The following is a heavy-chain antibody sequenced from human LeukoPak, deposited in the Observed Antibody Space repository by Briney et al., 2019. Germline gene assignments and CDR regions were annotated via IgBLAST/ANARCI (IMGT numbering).Heavy chain of an antibody. D-gene: IGHD3-10*01. CDR2: ILYNGRT. CDR3: ARHLWFGEVNRLDP. J-gene: IGHJ5*02. Sequence: PSETLSLTCSVSGASISRNNDYWGWIRQSPGKGLEWIGSILYNGRTYYNPSLKGRGTISVDTSKNQFSLHLTSMSAADTAVYYCARHLWFGEVNRLDPWGQGTVATVSS. V-gene: IGHV4-39*01. CDR1: GASISRNNDY.